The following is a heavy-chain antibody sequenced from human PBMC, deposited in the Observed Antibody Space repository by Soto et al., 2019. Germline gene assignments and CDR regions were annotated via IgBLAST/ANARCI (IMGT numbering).Heavy chain of an antibody. CDR2: IYPGDSDT. V-gene: IGHV5-51*01. CDR1: GYSFTSYW. D-gene: IGHD2-15*01. J-gene: IGHJ6*03. CDR3: ARLNCSGGSCYTESYYYYMDV. Sequence: LGESLKISCKGSGYSFTSYWIGWVRQMPGKGLEWMWIIYPGDSDTRYSPSFQGQVTISADKSSSTAYLQWSSLKASDTAMYYCARLNCSGGSCYTESYYYYMDVWGKGTTVTVSS.